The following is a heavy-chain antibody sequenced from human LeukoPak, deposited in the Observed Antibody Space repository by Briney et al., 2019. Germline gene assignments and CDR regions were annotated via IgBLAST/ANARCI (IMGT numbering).Heavy chain of an antibody. V-gene: IGHV3-7*01. D-gene: IGHD3-10*01. J-gene: IGHJ4*02. CDR2: IKQDGSEK. CDR1: GFTFSSYW. CDR3: ARVGFRYYYGSGSYSFDY. Sequence: GGSLRLSSAASGFTFSSYWMSWVRQAPGKGLEWVANIKQDGSEKYYEDSVKGRFTISRDNAKNSLYLQMNSLRAEDTAVYYCARVGFRYYYGSGSYSFDYWGQGTLVTVSS.